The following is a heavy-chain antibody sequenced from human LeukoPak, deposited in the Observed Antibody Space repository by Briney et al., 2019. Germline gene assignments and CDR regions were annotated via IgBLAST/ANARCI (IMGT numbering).Heavy chain of an antibody. J-gene: IGHJ5*02. CDR1: GGSISSYY. Sequence: PSETLSLTCTVSGGSISSYYWSWIRQPPGKGLEWIGYIYYSGSTNYNPSLKSRVTISVDTSKNQFSLKLSSVTAADTAVYYCARGSSIAARQGWFDPWGQGTLVTVSS. V-gene: IGHV4-59*01. CDR2: IYYSGST. D-gene: IGHD6-6*01. CDR3: ARGSSIAARQGWFDP.